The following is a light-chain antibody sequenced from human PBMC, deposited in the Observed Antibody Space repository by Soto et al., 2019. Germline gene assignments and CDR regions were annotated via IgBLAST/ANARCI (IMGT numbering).Light chain of an antibody. CDR1: QGIGND. CDR2: ATS. CDR3: LQDYNLLT. J-gene: IGKJ4*01. Sequence: AVQMTQSPSSLSASVGDRVTITCRASQGIGNDLAWYQQQPGKAPKSLIYATSSLQRGVPSRFSGGGSGSNFTLTISSLQPEDFATYYSLQDYNLLTFGGGTKVELK. V-gene: IGKV1-6*01.